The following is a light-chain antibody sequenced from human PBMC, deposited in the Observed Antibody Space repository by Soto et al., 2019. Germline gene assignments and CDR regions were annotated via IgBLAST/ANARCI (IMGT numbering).Light chain of an antibody. CDR3: TSYTSSSTPYV. Sequence: QSVLTQPASVSGSPGQSITISCAGTSSDVGGYTYVSWYQQHPGKAPKLMIYDVSNRPSGVSNRFSGYKSGNTASLTISGLQAEDEADYYCTSYTSSSTPYVFGGGTKLTVL. V-gene: IGLV2-14*01. CDR2: DVS. CDR1: SSDVGGYTY. J-gene: IGLJ1*01.